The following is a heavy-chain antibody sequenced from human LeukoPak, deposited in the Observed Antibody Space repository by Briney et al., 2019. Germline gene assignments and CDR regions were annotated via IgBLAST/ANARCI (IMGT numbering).Heavy chain of an antibody. CDR1: GFTFSRYG. CDR3: TTGSIMITFGGVIVKGDY. Sequence: SLRLSCAASGFTFSRYGMHWVRQAPGKGLEWVAVISYDGSNKYYADSVKGRFNISRDNSKNTLYLQMNSLRAEDTAVYYCTTGSIMITFGGVIVKGDYWGQGTLVTVSS. V-gene: IGHV3-30*03. J-gene: IGHJ4*02. CDR2: ISYDGSNK. D-gene: IGHD3-16*02.